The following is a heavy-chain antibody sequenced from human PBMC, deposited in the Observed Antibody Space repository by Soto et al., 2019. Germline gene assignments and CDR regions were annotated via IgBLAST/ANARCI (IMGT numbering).Heavy chain of an antibody. V-gene: IGHV3-30-3*01. D-gene: IGHD3-22*01. J-gene: IGHJ4*02. Sequence: GGSLRLSCAASGFTFSSYAMHWVRQAPGKGLEWVAVISYDGSNKYYADSVKGRFTISRDNSKNTLYLQMNSLRAEDTAVYYCARGNYYDSSGTIFDYWGQGTLVTVSS. CDR2: ISYDGSNK. CDR3: ARGNYYDSSGTIFDY. CDR1: GFTFSSYA.